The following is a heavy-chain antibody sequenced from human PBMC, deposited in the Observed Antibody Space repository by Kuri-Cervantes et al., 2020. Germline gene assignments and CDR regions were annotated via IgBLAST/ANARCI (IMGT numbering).Heavy chain of an antibody. CDR1: GGSISSSSYY. CDR3: AREGSTVYYYYYYGMDV. Sequence: SETLSLTCTVSGGSISSSSYYWGWIRQPPGKGLEWIGSIYYSGSTYYNPSLKSRVTMSVDTSKNQFSLKLSSVTAADTAVYYCAREGSTVYYYYYYGMDVWGQGTTVTVSS. D-gene: IGHD3-10*01. CDR2: IYYSGST. V-gene: IGHV4-39*07. J-gene: IGHJ6*02.